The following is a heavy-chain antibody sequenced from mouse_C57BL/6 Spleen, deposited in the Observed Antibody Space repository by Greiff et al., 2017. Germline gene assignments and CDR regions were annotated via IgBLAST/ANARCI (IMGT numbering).Heavy chain of an antibody. Sequence: DVMLVESEGGLVQPGSSMKLSCTASGFTFSDYYMAWVRQVPEKGLEWVANINYDGSSTYYLDSLKSRFIIARDNAKNLLYLQMSSLKSEDTATYYCARDRAMDYWGQGTSVTVSS. V-gene: IGHV5-16*01. CDR3: ARDRAMDY. CDR1: GFTFSDYY. J-gene: IGHJ4*01. CDR2: INYDGSST.